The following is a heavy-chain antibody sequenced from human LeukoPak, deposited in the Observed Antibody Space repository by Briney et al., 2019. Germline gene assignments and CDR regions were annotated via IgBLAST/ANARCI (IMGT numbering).Heavy chain of an antibody. J-gene: IGHJ6*02. D-gene: IGHD2-21*02. CDR2: ISYNGGST. CDR3: VKESNPVTHYYYYGMDV. CDR1: GFTFSSYA. Sequence: PGGSLRPSCSASGFTFSSYAMHWVRQAPGKGLEYVSSISYNGGSTSYAESVKGRFTISRDNSKNTLYLQMSSLRAEDTAVYYCVKESNPVTHYYYYGMDVWGQGTTVTVSS. V-gene: IGHV3-64D*06.